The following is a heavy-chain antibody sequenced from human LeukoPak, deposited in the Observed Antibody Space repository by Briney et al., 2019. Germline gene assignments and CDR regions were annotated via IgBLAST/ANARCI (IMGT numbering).Heavy chain of an antibody. D-gene: IGHD6-19*01. CDR3: ATAPDEQWLVHY. Sequence: ASVKVSCKASGGTFRSNAISWVRQAPGQGLEWMGGITPIFGTANYAQKFQGRVTMTEDTSTDTAYMELSSLRSEDTAVYYCATAPDEQWLVHYWGQGTLVTVSS. J-gene: IGHJ4*02. CDR2: ITPIFGTA. CDR1: GGTFRSNA. V-gene: IGHV1-69*06.